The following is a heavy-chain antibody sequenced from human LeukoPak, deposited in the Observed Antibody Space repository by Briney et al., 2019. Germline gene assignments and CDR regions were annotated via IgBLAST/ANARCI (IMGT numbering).Heavy chain of an antibody. CDR1: GFTFSTYW. D-gene: IGHD3-22*01. V-gene: IGHV3-74*01. J-gene: IGHJ5*02. Sequence: GGSLRLSCAASGFTFSTYWMSWVRQAAGKGLVWVSRINSDGSSTIYGGSVKGRFTISRDNAKNTLYLQMNSLRAEDTAVYYCARETMKGGWFDPWGQGTLVTVSS. CDR3: ARETMKGGWFDP. CDR2: INSDGSST.